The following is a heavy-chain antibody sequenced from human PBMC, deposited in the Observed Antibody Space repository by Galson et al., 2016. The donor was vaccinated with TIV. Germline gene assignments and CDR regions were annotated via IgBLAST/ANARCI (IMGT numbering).Heavy chain of an antibody. D-gene: IGHD1-14*01. Sequence: QSGAEVTKPGESLRISCKASGGSFMNYAVSWVRQAPGQGLEWMGRIIPIFGTGNYAQKFQGRVTITADIFASTAYMELSSLTSDDTAVYYCAGPPTFGNVYNSYMDVWGKGTAVTGSS. CDR3: AGPPTFGNVYNSYMDV. V-gene: IGHV1-69*06. CDR2: IIPIFGTG. CDR1: GGSFMNYA. J-gene: IGHJ6*03.